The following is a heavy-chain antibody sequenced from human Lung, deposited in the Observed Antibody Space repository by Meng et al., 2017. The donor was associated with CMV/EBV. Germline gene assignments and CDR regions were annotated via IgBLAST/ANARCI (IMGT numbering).Heavy chain of an antibody. CDR3: VRGPLLGWFDP. CDR1: GFTVTSYY. CDR2: IYSSGRT. J-gene: IGHJ5*02. Sequence: VHLEGSGGGLFQPGGSLRLYCAASGFTVTSYYMHWVRQAPGKGLEWVSVIYSSGRTYYADSVKGRFTISRDNSKNTVDLQMNTLRAEDTAIYYCVRGPLLGWFDPWGQGALVTVSS. V-gene: IGHV3-53*01.